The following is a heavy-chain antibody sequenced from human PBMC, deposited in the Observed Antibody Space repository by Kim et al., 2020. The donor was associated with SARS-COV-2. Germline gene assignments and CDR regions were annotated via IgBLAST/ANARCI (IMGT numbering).Heavy chain of an antibody. D-gene: IGHD2-15*01. J-gene: IGHJ4*02. CDR2: IYPSDSDT. CDR1: GYSFTTYW. V-gene: IGHV5-51*01. Sequence: GESLKISCKGSGYSFTTYWIGWVRQMPGKGLEWMGIIYPSDSDTRYSPSFQGQVTISADKSISAAYLQWSSLKASDTAMYYCARAQRNCTGDTCYLQYYFDYWGQGTLVIVSS. CDR3: ARAQRNCTGDTCYLQYYFDY.